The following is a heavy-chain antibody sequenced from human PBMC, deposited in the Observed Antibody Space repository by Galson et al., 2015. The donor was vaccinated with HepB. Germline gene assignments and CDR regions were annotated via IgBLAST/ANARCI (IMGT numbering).Heavy chain of an antibody. J-gene: IGHJ4*02. D-gene: IGHD3-3*01. CDR1: GYTFNVYY. CDR2: INPNSGDT. Sequence: SVKVSCKASGYTFNVYYMHWVRQAPGQGLEWMGYINPNSGDTDYAQKFQGRVTLTRDTSISTAYMELSSLKSDDTAVYYCATGYRSGSHTLYAYWGQGTLVSVSS. CDR3: ATGYRSGSHTLYAY. V-gene: IGHV1-2*02.